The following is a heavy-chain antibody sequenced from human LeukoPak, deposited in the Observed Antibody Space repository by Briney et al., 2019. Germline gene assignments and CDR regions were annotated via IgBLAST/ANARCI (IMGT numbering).Heavy chain of an antibody. J-gene: IGHJ4*02. CDR1: GFTFSDYY. CDR3: ARYGAEYSSSSPFDY. V-gene: IGHV3-11*04. CDR2: ISSSGSTI. Sequence: PGGPLRLSCAASGFTFSDYYMSWIRQAPGKGLEWVSYISSSGSTIYYADSVKGRFTISRDNAKNSLYLQMNSLRAEDTAVYYCARYGAEYSSSSPFDYWGQGTLVTVSS. D-gene: IGHD6-6*01.